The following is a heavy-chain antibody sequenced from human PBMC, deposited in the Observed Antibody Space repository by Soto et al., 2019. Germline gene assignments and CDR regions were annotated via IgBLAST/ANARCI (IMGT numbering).Heavy chain of an antibody. D-gene: IGHD6-19*01. Sequence: EVQLVESGGGLVKPGGSLRLSCAASGFTFSSYSMNWVRQAPGKGLEWVASISRSNSYIYYAESVKGRFTISRDNAKNSLYLQMNSLRAEDTAVYYCARDGGYSSGWYQFDYWGQGTLVTVSS. CDR3: ARDGGYSSGWYQFDY. J-gene: IGHJ4*02. CDR1: GFTFSSYS. V-gene: IGHV3-21*06. CDR2: ISRSNSYI.